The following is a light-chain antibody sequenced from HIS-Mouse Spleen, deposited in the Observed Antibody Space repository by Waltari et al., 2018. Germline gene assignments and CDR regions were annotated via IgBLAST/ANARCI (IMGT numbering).Light chain of an antibody. CDR1: AFPKKY. Sequence: SYELTQPPSVSVSPGQTARITCSGDAFPKKYAYWYQQKSGQAPVLVIDEDSKRPSGIPERFSGSSSGTMATLTISGAQVEDEADYYCYSTDSSGNHMVFGGGTKLTVL. CDR3: YSTDSSGNHMV. CDR2: EDS. V-gene: IGLV3-10*01. J-gene: IGLJ2*01.